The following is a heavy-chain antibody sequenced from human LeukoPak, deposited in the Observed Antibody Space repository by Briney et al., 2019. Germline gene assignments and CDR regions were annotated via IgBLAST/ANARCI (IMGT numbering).Heavy chain of an antibody. CDR2: MRYNGSNK. CDR3: ARGDYYDSSGYYFPDAFDI. J-gene: IGHJ3*02. CDR1: GFTFSSYG. V-gene: IGHV3-33*08. D-gene: IGHD3-22*01. Sequence: GGSLRLSWTASGFTFSSYGMHWVRQAPGKGLEWVAVMRYNGSNKYYVDSVQGRFTISRDNSKNTLYLQMSSLRAEDTAVYYCARGDYYDSSGYYFPDAFDIWGQGTMVTVSS.